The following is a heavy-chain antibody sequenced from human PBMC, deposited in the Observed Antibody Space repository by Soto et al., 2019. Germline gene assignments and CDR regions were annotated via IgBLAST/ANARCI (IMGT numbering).Heavy chain of an antibody. J-gene: IGHJ4*02. CDR3: ARVPGRL. CDR1: GFSVSRNY. Sequence: PLVETGGGLIQPGTSLTLSCAAAGFSVSRNYMTWVRQAPGKGLEWVSFVYSGGATFYAGSVKGRFILSRDESQNTMYLQMNNRKAVDTAVYYCARVPGRLWGRGTRVTVAS. V-gene: IGHV3-53*02. CDR2: VYSGGAT. D-gene: IGHD3-10*01.